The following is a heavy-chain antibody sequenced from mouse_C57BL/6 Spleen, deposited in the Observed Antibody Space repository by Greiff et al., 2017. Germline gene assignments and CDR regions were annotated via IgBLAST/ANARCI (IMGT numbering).Heavy chain of an antibody. CDR1: GYTFTDYR. CDR2: IHPNSGST. J-gene: IGHJ2*01. CDR3: ARRNYGNPHDFDY. Sequence: QVQLQQPGAELVKPGASVKLSCKASGYTFTDYRMHWVKQRPGQGLEWIGMIHPNSGSTNYNEKFKGKATLTVDKSSSTAYMQLRSLTSEDSAVYDCARRNYGNPHDFDYWGQGTTLTVSS. V-gene: IGHV1-64*01. D-gene: IGHD2-1*01.